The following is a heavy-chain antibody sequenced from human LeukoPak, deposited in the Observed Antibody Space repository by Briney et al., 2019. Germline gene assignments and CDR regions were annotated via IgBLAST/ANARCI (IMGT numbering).Heavy chain of an antibody. V-gene: IGHV4-38-2*02. Sequence: SETLSLTCTVSGYSISSGYYWAWIRQPPGKGLEWIGSIYHSGSTYYNPSLKSRVTISVDTSKNQFSLKLSSVTAADTAVYYCARETLRSSAFDIWGQGTMVTVSS. D-gene: IGHD4-17*01. CDR3: ARETLRSSAFDI. CDR2: IYHSGST. J-gene: IGHJ3*02. CDR1: GYSISSGYY.